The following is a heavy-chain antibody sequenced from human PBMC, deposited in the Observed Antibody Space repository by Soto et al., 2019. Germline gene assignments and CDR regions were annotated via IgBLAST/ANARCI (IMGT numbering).Heavy chain of an antibody. J-gene: IGHJ6*02. D-gene: IGHD6-25*01. CDR2: IDPSDSYT. Sequence: PGESLKISCKGSGYSFTSYWISWVRQMPGKGLEWMGRIDPSDSYTNYSPSFQGHVTISADKSISTAYLQWSSLKASDTAMYYCARPSGRERRSYYYHGMDVWGQGTTVTVSS. CDR1: GYSFTSYW. CDR3: ARPSGRERRSYYYHGMDV. V-gene: IGHV5-10-1*01.